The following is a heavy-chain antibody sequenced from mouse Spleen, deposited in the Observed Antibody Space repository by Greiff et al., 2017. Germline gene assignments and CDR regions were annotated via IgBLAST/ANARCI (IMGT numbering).Heavy chain of an antibody. J-gene: IGHJ3*01. CDR1: GFNIKDYY. Sequence: EVNVVESGAELVKPGASVKLSCTASGFNIKDYYMHWVKQRTEQGLEWIGRIDPEDGETKYAPKFQGKATITADTSSNTAYLQLSSLTSEDTAVYYCAPIYYGDYVVAYWGQGTLVTVSA. CDR3: APIYYGDYVVAY. CDR2: IDPEDGET. V-gene: IGHV14-2*01. D-gene: IGHD2-13*01.